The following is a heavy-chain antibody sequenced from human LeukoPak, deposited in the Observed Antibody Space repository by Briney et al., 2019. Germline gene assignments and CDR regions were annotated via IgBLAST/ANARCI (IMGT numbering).Heavy chain of an antibody. CDR2: IQADGNEK. CDR1: GFTVSSNS. CDR3: ARDNYGDYSY. V-gene: IGHV3-7*01. Sequence: GGSLRLSCAASGFTVSSNSMSWVRQAPGKGLEWVANIQADGNEKYYADSVKGRFTIFKDNAKASLYLQMNSLRAEDTAVYYCARDNYGDYSYWGQGTLVIVSS. J-gene: IGHJ4*02. D-gene: IGHD4-17*01.